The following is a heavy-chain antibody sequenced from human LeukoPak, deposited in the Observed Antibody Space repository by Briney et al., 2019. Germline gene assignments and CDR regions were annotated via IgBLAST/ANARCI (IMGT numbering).Heavy chain of an antibody. J-gene: IGHJ3*02. CDR2: IYTSGST. Sequence: SQTLSLTCTVSGGSISSGSYYWSWIRQPAGKGLEWIGRIYTSGSTNYNPSLKSRVTISVDTSKNQFSLKLSSVTAADTAVYYCARGSVYSYVDDAFDIWGQGTMVTVSS. CDR1: GGSISSGSYY. CDR3: ARGSVYSYVDDAFDI. V-gene: IGHV4-61*02. D-gene: IGHD5-18*01.